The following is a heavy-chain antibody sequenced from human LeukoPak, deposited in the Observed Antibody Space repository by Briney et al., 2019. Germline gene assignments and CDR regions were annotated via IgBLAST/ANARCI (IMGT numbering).Heavy chain of an antibody. V-gene: IGHV3-23*01. J-gene: IGHJ5*02. CDR1: GFTFSSYA. CDR3: AKTQTGSRGNWFDP. D-gene: IGHD3-9*01. Sequence: GGSLRLSCAASGFTFSSYAMSWVRQAPGKGLEWVSAISGSGGSTYYADSVKGRCTISRDNSKNTLYLQMNSLRAEDTAVYYCAKTQTGSRGNWFDPWGQGTLVTVSS. CDR2: ISGSGGST.